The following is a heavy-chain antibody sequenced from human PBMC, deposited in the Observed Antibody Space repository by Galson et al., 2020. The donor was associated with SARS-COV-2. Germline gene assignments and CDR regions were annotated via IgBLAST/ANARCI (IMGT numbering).Heavy chain of an antibody. Sequence: ESGPTLVKPTQTLTLTCTFSGFSLTTSGMCVSWIRQPPGKALEWLARIDWNDDKYYNTSLKTRLTISKDTSKNQVFLTMTNMDPVDTATYYCSRTHIAVAGTAVDYGGQGTLFTVSS. CDR2: IDWNDDK. CDR3: SRTHIAVAGTAVDY. J-gene: IGHJ4*02. D-gene: IGHD6-19*01. V-gene: IGHV2-70*11. CDR1: GFSLTTSGMC.